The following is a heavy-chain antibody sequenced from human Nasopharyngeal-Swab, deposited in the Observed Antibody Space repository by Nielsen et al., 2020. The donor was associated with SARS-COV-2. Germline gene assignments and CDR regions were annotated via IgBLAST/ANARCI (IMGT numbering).Heavy chain of an antibody. V-gene: IGHV3-21*06. CDR2: IGSSLTYI. CDR1: GFSITTYG. Sequence: GESLKISCAASGFSITTYGMTWVRQAPGKGLEWVSTIGSSLTYIYYADSVKGRFTIARDNARNSVYLQMNSLSVEDTAVYYCARDVVNGGFDYWGQGTLVTVSS. D-gene: IGHD2-15*01. CDR3: ARDVVNGGFDY. J-gene: IGHJ4*02.